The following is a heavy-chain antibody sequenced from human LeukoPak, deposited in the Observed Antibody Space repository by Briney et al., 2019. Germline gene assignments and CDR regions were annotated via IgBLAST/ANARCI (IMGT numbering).Heavy chain of an antibody. CDR1: GFTFSSYA. V-gene: IGHV3-30-3*01. CDR3: ARVSDGWAYFDY. D-gene: IGHD5-24*01. J-gene: IGHJ4*02. Sequence: GGSLRLSCAAPGFTFSSYAMHWVRQAPGKGLEWVAVISYDGSNKYYADSVKGRFTISRDNSKNTLYLQMNSLRAEDTAVYYCARVSDGWAYFDYWGQGTLVTVSS. CDR2: ISYDGSNK.